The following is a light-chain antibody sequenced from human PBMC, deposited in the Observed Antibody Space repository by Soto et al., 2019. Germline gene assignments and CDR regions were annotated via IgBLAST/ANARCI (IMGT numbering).Light chain of an antibody. Sequence: QSVLTQPASVSGSPGQSITISCTGTSSDVGGYNYVSWYQQHPGKAPKLMIYEVSHRPSGVSNRFSDSKSGNTASLTISGLQAEDEADYYCSSYTRSTNYVFGTGTQLTVL. J-gene: IGLJ1*01. CDR2: EVS. V-gene: IGLV2-14*01. CDR1: SSDVGGYNY. CDR3: SSYTRSTNYV.